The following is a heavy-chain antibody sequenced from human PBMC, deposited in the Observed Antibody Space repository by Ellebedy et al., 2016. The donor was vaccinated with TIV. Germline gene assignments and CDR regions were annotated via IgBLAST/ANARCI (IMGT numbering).Heavy chain of an antibody. CDR1: GLIFSDYQ. Sequence: GESLKISCAASGLIFSDYQMSWIRQAPGKGLECVSYISSSGGTTYYADSVKGRFTISRDNAKNSLYLQMNSLRAEDTAVYYCARDTRFIDHQHNWFDPWGQGTLVTVSS. CDR3: ARDTRFIDHQHNWFDP. CDR2: ISSSGGTT. D-gene: IGHD2-2*01. J-gene: IGHJ5*02. V-gene: IGHV3-11*01.